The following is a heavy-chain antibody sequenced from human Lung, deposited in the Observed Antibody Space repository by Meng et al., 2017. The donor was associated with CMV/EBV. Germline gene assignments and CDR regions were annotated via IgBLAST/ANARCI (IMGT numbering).Heavy chain of an antibody. CDR2: IPHRGSS. Sequence: VPLRESGQALVKPSETLSLTCAVSGDSITNHNWWAWVRQPPGKGLEWIGEIPHRGSSAYNPSLKSRVSMSIDKSKNQFSLKLTSVTAADTAVYHCLRRSGGSVWGQGTLVTVSS. V-gene: IGHV4-4*02. CDR1: GDSITNHNW. D-gene: IGHD3-10*01. CDR3: LRRSGGSV. J-gene: IGHJ1*01.